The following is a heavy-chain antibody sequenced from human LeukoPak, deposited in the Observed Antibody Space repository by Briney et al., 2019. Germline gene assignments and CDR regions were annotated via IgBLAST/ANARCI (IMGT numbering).Heavy chain of an antibody. CDR1: GYTFTSYD. J-gene: IGHJ5*02. CDR3: ARGGRDYDILTGYYMTNWFDP. Sequence: GASVKVSCKASGYTFTSYDINWVRQATGQGLEWMGWMNPNSGNTGYAQKFQGRVTMTRNTSISTAYMELSSLRSEDTAVYYCARGGRDYDILTGYYMTNWFDPWGQGTLVTVSS. D-gene: IGHD3-9*01. V-gene: IGHV1-8*01. CDR2: MNPNSGNT.